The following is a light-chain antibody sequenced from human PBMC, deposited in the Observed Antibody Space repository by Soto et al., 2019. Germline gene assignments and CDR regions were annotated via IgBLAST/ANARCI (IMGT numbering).Light chain of an antibody. Sequence: QSVLTQPASVSGSPGQPITISCTGTSSDVGGYNYVSWYQQHPGKAPKVMIYDVSNRPAGVSNRSSGYKSGNTASLTIAGLQAEDEADYYCNSYTTSSADVFGAGTKVTVL. CDR1: SSDVGGYNY. CDR2: DVS. CDR3: NSYTTSSADV. J-gene: IGLJ1*01. V-gene: IGLV2-14*01.